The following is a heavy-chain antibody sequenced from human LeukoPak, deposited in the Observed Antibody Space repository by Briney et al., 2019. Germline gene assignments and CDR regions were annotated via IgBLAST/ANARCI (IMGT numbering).Heavy chain of an antibody. CDR2: INHSGST. D-gene: IGHD4/OR15-4a*01. CDR1: GGTISSYY. CDR3: ARGRMVDY. V-gene: IGHV4-34*01. J-gene: IGHJ4*02. Sequence: PSETLSLTCTVSGGTISSYYWSWIRQPPGKGLEWIGEINHSGSTNYNPSLKSRVTISVDTSKNQFSLKLSSVTAADTAVYYCARGRMVDYWGQGTLVTVSS.